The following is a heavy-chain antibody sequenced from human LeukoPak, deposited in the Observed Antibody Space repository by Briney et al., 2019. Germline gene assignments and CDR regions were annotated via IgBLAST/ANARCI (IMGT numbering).Heavy chain of an antibody. J-gene: IGHJ4*02. D-gene: IGHD3-10*01. CDR1: GYTFTSYA. V-gene: IGHV7-4-1*02. CDR2: INTKIGNP. CDR3: ARQVRGYFDY. Sequence: ASVKVSCKASGYTFTSYAMNWVRQAPGQGLEWMGWINTKIGNPTHAQGSTGRFVFSLDTPVSTAYLQISSLKAEDTAVYYCARQVRGYFDYWGQGTLVTVSS.